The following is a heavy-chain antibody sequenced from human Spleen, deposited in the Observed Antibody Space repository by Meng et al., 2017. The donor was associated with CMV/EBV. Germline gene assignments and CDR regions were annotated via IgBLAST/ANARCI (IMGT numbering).Heavy chain of an antibody. Sequence: SETLSLTCTVSGGSVSSGSYYWSWIRQPPGKGLEWIGYIYYSGSTNYNPSLKSRVSISVDTSKNQFSLKLSSVTAADTAVYYCARVVVIGSQYYFDYWGQGTLVTVSS. CDR3: ARVVVIGSQYYFDY. J-gene: IGHJ4*02. CDR1: GGSVSSGSYY. D-gene: IGHD2-21*01. CDR2: IYYSGST. V-gene: IGHV4-61*01.